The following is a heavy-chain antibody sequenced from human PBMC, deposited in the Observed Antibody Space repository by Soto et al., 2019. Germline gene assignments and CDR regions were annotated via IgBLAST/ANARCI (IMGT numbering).Heavy chain of an antibody. CDR2: IIPIFGTA. CDR1: GGTFSSYA. D-gene: IGHD2-15*01. V-gene: IGHV1-69*01. J-gene: IGHJ6*02. CDR3: AREICSGGSCYSGYYYYGMDV. Sequence: QVQLVQSGAEVKKPGSSVKVSCKASGGTFSSYAISWVRQAPGQGLEWMGGIIPIFGTANYAQKFQGRVTITADESTSTAYMELSSLRSEDTAVYYCAREICSGGSCYSGYYYYGMDVWGQGTTVTVSS.